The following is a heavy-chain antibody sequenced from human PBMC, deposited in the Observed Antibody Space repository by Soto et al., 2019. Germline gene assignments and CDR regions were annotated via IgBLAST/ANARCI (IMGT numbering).Heavy chain of an antibody. D-gene: IGHD4-17*01. V-gene: IGHV3-15*01. CDR1: GFTFSNAW. Sequence: EVQLVESGGGLVKPGGSLRLSCAASGFTFSNAWMSWVRQAPGKGLEWVGRIKSKTDGETTDYAAPVKGRFTISRDDSNNTLYLQRNSRKSEDAAVYYCTRIGTVTTWYYYGLDVWGQGTTVTVSS. CDR2: IKSKTDGETT. CDR3: TRIGTVTTWYYYGLDV. J-gene: IGHJ6*02.